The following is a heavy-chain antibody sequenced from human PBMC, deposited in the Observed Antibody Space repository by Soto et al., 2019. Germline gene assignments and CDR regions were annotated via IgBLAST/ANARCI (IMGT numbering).Heavy chain of an antibody. CDR1: GFTFDDYA. Sequence: GGSLRLSCAASGFTFDDYAMHWVRQAPGKGLEWVSGISWNSGSIGYADSVKGRFTISRDNAKNSLYLQMNSLRAEDTALYYCAKGYSSSPPYYFDYWGQGTQVTVSS. D-gene: IGHD6-6*01. J-gene: IGHJ4*02. CDR2: ISWNSGSI. V-gene: IGHV3-9*01. CDR3: AKGYSSSPPYYFDY.